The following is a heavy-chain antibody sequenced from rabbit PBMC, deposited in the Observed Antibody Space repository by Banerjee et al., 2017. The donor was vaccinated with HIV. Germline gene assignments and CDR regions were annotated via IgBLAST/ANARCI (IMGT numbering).Heavy chain of an antibody. Sequence: QEQLVESGGGLVQPEGSLTLTCKASGFDFSNNVLCWVRQAPGKGPEWIACIDNGDGSTYYANWVNGRFTISRSTSLNTVTLQMTSLTAADTATYFCARDGGSSVYTQYYFNLWGPGTLSPS. CDR3: ARDGGSSVYTQYYFNL. CDR2: IDNGDGST. V-gene: IGHV1S47*01. CDR1: GFDFSNNV. D-gene: IGHD8-1*01. J-gene: IGHJ4*01.